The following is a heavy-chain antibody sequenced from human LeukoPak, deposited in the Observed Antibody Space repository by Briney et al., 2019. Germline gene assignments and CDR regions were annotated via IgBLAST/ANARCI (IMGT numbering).Heavy chain of an antibody. V-gene: IGHV6-1*01. Sequence: SQTLSPTCAISGDSVSSNSAAWNWISQSPSRGLEWLGRTYYRSKWYNDYAVSVKSRITINPDTSKNQFSLHLNSVTPEDTAVYNCARVPIAVAGYNWFDPWGRGTLVTVSS. CDR3: ARVPIAVAGYNWFDP. CDR2: TYYRSKWYN. J-gene: IGHJ5*02. CDR1: GDSVSSNSAA. D-gene: IGHD6-19*01.